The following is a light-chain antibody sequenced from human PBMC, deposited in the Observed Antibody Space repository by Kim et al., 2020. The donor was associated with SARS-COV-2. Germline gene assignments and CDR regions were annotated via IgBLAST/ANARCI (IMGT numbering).Light chain of an antibody. V-gene: IGKV1-5*03. CDR2: KAS. CDR3: QQYSSYSYT. CDR1: QSISDW. Sequence: SAGRGDRVTITCRASQSISDWLAWYQQKPGKAPKLLIYKASTLESGVPLRFSGSASGTEFTLTISSLQPDDFATYYCQQYSSYSYTFGQGTKLEI. J-gene: IGKJ2*01.